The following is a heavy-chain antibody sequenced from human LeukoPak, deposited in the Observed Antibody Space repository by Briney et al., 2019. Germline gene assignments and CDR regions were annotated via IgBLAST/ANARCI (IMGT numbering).Heavy chain of an antibody. CDR3: ARGLKGGSCLPGTADWYFDL. V-gene: IGHV3-13*04. J-gene: IGHJ2*01. CDR1: GFTFSSYD. CDR2: IGTAGDT. Sequence: TGGSLRLSCAASGFTFSSYDMHWVRQATGKGLEWVSAIGTAGDTYYPGSVKGRFTISRENAKNSLYLQMNSLRAGDTAVYYCARGLKGGSCLPGTADWYFDLWGRGTLVTVSS. D-gene: IGHD2-15*01.